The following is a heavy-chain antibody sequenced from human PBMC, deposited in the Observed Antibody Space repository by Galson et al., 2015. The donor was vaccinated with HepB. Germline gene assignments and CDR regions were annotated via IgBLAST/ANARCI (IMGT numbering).Heavy chain of an antibody. CDR3: ARLPQYHDILTGRYGMDV. V-gene: IGHV3-21*01. D-gene: IGHD3-9*01. J-gene: IGHJ6*02. CDR1: GFTFSSYS. Sequence: SLRLSCAASGFTFSSYSMNWVRQAPGKGLEWVSSISSSSSYIYYADSVKGRFTISRDNAKNSLYLQMNSLRAEDTAVYYCARLPQYHDILTGRYGMDVWGQGTTVTVSS. CDR2: ISSSSSYI.